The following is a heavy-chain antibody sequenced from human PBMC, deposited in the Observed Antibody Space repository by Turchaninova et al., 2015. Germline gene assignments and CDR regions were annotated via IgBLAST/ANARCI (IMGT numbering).Heavy chain of an antibody. Sequence: QVQLQESGPGLVKPSGTLSLTGEVSGGHISSSNWWRWVRQPPGKGREWIGEIYHSGSTNYNPALKSRVTISVDKSKNQFSLKLSSVTAADTAVYYCARYCSGGSCYSGMYYFDYWGQGTLVTVSS. CDR2: IYHSGST. V-gene: IGHV4-4*02. J-gene: IGHJ4*02. CDR1: GGHISSSNW. D-gene: IGHD2-15*01. CDR3: ARYCSGGSCYSGMYYFDY.